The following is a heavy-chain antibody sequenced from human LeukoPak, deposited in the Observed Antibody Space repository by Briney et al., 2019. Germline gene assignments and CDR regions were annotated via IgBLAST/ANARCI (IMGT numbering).Heavy chain of an antibody. V-gene: IGHV4-39*01. CDR3: ARHSVDCSGSTCYDY. J-gene: IGHJ4*02. CDR2: IYYSGST. D-gene: IGHD2-15*01. Sequence: PSETLSLTCTVSGGSISSSSYYWGWIRQPPGKGLEWIGSIYYSGSTNYNPSLKSRVTISVDTSKNQFSLKLSSVTAADTAVYYCARHSVDCSGSTCYDYWGQGTLVTVSS. CDR1: GGSISSSSYY.